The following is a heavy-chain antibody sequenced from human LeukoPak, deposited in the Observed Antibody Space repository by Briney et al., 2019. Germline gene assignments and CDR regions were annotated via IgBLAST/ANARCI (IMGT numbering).Heavy chain of an antibody. CDR3: ARATHSGSLAPFDF. D-gene: IGHD1-26*01. Sequence: SETLSLTCTVSGGSISSYQWNWIRQPAGKGLEWIGRIFISGSTNYNPSLKSRVTMSVDTSKNQFSLKLSSVTAADTAVYYCARATHSGSLAPFDFWGQGTLVTVSS. J-gene: IGHJ4*02. V-gene: IGHV4-4*07. CDR1: GGSISSYQ. CDR2: IFISGST.